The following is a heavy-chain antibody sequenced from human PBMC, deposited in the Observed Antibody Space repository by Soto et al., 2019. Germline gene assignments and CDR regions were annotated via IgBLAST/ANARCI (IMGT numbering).Heavy chain of an antibody. J-gene: IGHJ4*02. CDR1: GFTFSSYA. CDR2: ISYDGRNK. V-gene: IGHV3-30*04. Sequence: QVQLVESGGGVVQPGRSLRLSCAASGFTFSSYAMHWVRQAPGKGLEWVAVISYDGRNKYYADSVKGRFTISRDNSKNTLFLQMNSLRAEDTAVYYCARVGRLPYFNYWGQGTLVTVSS. D-gene: IGHD4-17*01. CDR3: ARVGRLPYFNY.